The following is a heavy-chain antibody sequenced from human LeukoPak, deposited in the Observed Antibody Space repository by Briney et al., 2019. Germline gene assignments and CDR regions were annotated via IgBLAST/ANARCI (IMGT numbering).Heavy chain of an antibody. V-gene: IGHV3-30*02. CDR2: MRNDGSQI. CDR3: AKDMGRRIFGVAYDAFHI. D-gene: IGHD3-3*01. Sequence: PGGSLRLSCAASGFTFSSYSMNWVRQAPGKGLEWVASMRNDGSQIYHADSVKGRFTISRDNSKNTLYLQMNSLRVEDTAIYYCAKDMGRRIFGVAYDAFHIWGQGTMVTVSS. J-gene: IGHJ3*02. CDR1: GFTFSSYS.